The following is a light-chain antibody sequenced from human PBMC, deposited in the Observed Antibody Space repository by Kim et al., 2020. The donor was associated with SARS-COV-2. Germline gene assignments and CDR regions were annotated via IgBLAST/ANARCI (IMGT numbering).Light chain of an antibody. Sequence: SELTQDPAVSLALGQTVRITCQGDSLRSYYATWYQQKPRQAPLLVIFGRNNRPSGIPDRFSGSTSGNTASLTISGAQAEDEADFYCQSRDSGGNVVFGGGTQLTVL. CDR2: GRN. J-gene: IGLJ2*01. CDR1: SLRSYY. V-gene: IGLV3-19*01. CDR3: QSRDSGGNVV.